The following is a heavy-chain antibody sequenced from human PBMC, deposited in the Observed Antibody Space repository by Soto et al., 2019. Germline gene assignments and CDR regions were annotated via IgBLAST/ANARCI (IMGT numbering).Heavy chain of an antibody. CDR1: GGSISSGGYY. D-gene: IGHD5-12*01. V-gene: IGHV4-31*03. J-gene: IGHJ4*02. CDR3: ARGYGVATITVYFDY. CDR2: IYYSGST. Sequence: SETLSLTCTVSGGSISSGGYYWSWIRQHPGKGLEWIGYIYYSGSTYYNPSLKSRVTISVDTSKNQFSLKLSSVTAADTAVYYCARGYGVATITVYFDYWGQGTLVTAPQ.